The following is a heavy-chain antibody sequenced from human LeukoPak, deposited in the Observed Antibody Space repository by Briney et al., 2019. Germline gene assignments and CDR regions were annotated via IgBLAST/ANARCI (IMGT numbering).Heavy chain of an antibody. CDR3: ARDADIAAAGTRYNWFDP. V-gene: IGHV3-9*01. Sequence: PGGSLRLSCAASGFTFDDYAMHWVRQAPGKGLEWVSGISWNSGSIGYADSVKGRFTISRDNAKNSLYLQMNSLRAEDTAVYYCARDADIAAAGTRYNWFDPWGQGTLVIVSS. D-gene: IGHD6-13*01. J-gene: IGHJ5*02. CDR1: GFTFDDYA. CDR2: ISWNSGSI.